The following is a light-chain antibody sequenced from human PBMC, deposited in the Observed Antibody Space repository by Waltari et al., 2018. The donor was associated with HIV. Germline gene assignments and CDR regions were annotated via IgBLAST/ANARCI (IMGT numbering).Light chain of an antibody. CDR3: SSYGDSLRVL. V-gene: IGLV2-8*01. J-gene: IGLJ3*02. CDR2: EVT. CDR1: SSDIGAYDF. Sequence: QSALTQPPSASGSLGQSVTISCPGSSSDIGAYDFVSWFQQHPHSAPKLLLYEVTSRPSTVSARFSGSRSGNTAFLTVAGLQPDDEATYFCSSYGDSLRVLFGGGTNVTVL.